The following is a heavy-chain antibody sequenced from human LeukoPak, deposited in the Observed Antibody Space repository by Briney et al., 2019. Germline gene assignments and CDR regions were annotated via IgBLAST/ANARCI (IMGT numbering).Heavy chain of an antibody. D-gene: IGHD3-3*01. CDR2: ISAYNGNT. V-gene: IGHV1-18*01. Sequence: ASVKVSCKASGYTFTSYGISWVRQAPGQGLEWMGWISAYNGNTNYAQKFQGRVTMTTDTSTSTAYMELRSLRSDDTAVYYCARGGGPMGYDFWSGYYGYYGMDVWGQGTTVTVSS. J-gene: IGHJ6*02. CDR1: GYTFTSYG. CDR3: ARGGGPMGYDFWSGYYGYYGMDV.